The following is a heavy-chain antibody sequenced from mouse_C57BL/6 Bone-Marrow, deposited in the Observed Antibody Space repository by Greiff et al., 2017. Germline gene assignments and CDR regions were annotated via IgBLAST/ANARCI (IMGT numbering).Heavy chain of an antibody. CDR1: GFTFSDYY. D-gene: IGHD2-4*01. J-gene: IGHJ4*01. CDR2: INYDGSST. CDR3: ARGGDYDSNYAMDY. Sequence: EVKLVESEGGLVQPGSSMKLSCTASGFTFSDYYMAWVRQVPEKGLEWVANINYDGSSTYYLDSLKSRFIISRDNAKNILYLQMSSLKSEDTATYYCARGGDYDSNYAMDYGGQGTSVTVSS. V-gene: IGHV5-16*01.